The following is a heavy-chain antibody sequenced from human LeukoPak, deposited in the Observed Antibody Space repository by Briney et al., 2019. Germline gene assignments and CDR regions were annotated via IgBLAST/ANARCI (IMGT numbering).Heavy chain of an antibody. CDR2: VYSGGST. CDR1: GFNVISNY. V-gene: IGHV3-53*01. J-gene: IGHJ4*02. Sequence: GGSLRLSCAASGFNVISNYMSWVRQAPGKGLEWVSVVYSGGSTYYADSVKGRFTISRDNSKNTLYLQVDSLRAEDTAVYYCAAPKDTGGWTVFDYWGQGTLVIVSS. D-gene: IGHD3/OR15-3a*01. CDR3: AAPKDTGGWTVFDY.